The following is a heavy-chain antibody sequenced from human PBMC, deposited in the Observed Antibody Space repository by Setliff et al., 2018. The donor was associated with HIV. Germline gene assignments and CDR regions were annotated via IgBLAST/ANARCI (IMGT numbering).Heavy chain of an antibody. D-gene: IGHD5-12*01. CDR3: ARQPLYNDYDWRSYYFDY. Sequence: SETLSLTCAVYGGSFSGYYWSWVRQPPGKWLEWIGEIYHSGSTNYNPSLNSRFTISVDTSKNQFSLKLRSVTAADTAVYYCARQPLYNDYDWRSYYFDYWGQGSLVTVSS. CDR2: IYHSGST. CDR1: GGSFSGYY. J-gene: IGHJ4*02. V-gene: IGHV4-34*01.